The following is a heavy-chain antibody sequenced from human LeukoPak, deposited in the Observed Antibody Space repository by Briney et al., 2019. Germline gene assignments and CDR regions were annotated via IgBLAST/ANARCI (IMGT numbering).Heavy chain of an antibody. CDR2: IYHSGST. D-gene: IGHD5-18*01. J-gene: IGHJ5*02. CDR3: ARDYGYSYGYGFDP. Sequence: SGTLSLTCAVSGDSVSSSNWWSWVRQPPGKGLEWIGEIYHSGSTNYNPSLKSRVTISVDKSKNQFSLKLSSVTAADTAVYYCARDYGYSYGYGFDPWGQGTLVTVSS. CDR1: GDSVSSSNW. V-gene: IGHV4-4*02.